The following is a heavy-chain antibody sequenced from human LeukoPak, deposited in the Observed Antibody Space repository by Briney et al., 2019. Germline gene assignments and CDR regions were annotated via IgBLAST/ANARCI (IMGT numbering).Heavy chain of an antibody. J-gene: IGHJ4*02. CDR2: ISGSGGNT. CDR1: GITFTNDV. CDR3: AKTLDWSYFDY. D-gene: IGHD1-1*01. V-gene: IGHV3-23*01. Sequence: GGSLRLSCAASGITFTNDVMSWVRQALGKGLEWVSGISGSGGNTFYADSVKGRFTISRDNSKNTLYLQMNSLRAEDSAIYYCAKTLDWSYFDYWGQGILVTVSS.